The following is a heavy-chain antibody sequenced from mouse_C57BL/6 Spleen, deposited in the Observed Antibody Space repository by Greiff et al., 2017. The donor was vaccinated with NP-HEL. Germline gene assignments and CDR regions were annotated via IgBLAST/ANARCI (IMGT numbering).Heavy chain of an antibody. CDR2: IYPGSGST. Sequence: QVQLQQSGAELVKPGASVKMSCKASGYTFTSYWITWVKQRPGQGLEWIGDIYPGSGSTNYNEKFKSKATLTVDTSSSTAYMQLSSLTSEDSAVYYCTRYGYDAAWFAYWGQGTLVTVSA. CDR3: TRYGYDAAWFAY. CDR1: GYTFTSYW. D-gene: IGHD2-2*01. V-gene: IGHV1-55*01. J-gene: IGHJ3*01.